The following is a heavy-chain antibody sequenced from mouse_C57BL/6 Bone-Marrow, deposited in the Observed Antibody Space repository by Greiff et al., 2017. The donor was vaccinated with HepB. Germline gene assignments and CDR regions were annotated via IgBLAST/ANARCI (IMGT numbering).Heavy chain of an antibody. CDR1: GYTFTSYW. CDR2: IDPNSGGT. J-gene: IGHJ1*03. D-gene: IGHD1-1*01. Sequence: QVQLQQPGAELVKPGASVKLSCKASGYTFTSYWMHWVKQRPGRGLEWIGRIDPNSGGTKYNEKFKSKATLTVDKPSSTAYMQLSSLTSEDSAVYYCEREEARTTVGASEDFDVWGTGTTVTVSS. CDR3: EREEARTTVGASEDFDV. V-gene: IGHV1-72*01.